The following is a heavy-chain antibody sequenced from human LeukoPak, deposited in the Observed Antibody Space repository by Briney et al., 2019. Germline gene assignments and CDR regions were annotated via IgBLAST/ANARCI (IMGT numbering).Heavy chain of an antibody. CDR3: SAGPHFDY. CDR2: IKADGSEN. CDR1: GFTFSSYW. V-gene: IGHV3-7*01. J-gene: IGHJ4*02. D-gene: IGHD1-14*01. Sequence: GGSLRLSCGASGFTFSSYWMSWVRQAPGKGLEWVANIKADGSENHYVGSVKGRFTISRDNTKNSLYLQMDSLRDEDTAVYYCSAGPHFDYWGQGTLVTVSS.